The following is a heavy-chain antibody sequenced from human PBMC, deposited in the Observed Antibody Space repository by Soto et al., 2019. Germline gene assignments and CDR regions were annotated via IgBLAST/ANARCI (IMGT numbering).Heavy chain of an antibody. Sequence: SVKVSCKASGYTFTSYGISWVRQAPGQGLEWMGRIIPILGIANYAQKFQGRVTITADKSTSTAYMELSSLRSEDTAVYYCARDPDGVVPAATRDPFEIWGQGTMVTVAS. D-gene: IGHD2-2*01. CDR2: IIPILGIA. CDR3: ARDPDGVVPAATRDPFEI. V-gene: IGHV1-69*04. CDR1: GYTFTSYG. J-gene: IGHJ3*02.